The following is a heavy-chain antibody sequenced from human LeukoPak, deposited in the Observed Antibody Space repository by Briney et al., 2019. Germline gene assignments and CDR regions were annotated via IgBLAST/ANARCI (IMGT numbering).Heavy chain of an antibody. D-gene: IGHD3-9*01. Sequence: PGGSLRLSCAASGFTFDDYAMHWVRQAPGKGLEWVSGISWNSGSIGYADSVKGRFTISRDNAKNSLYLQMNSLRAEDTALYYCAKGERGYGILLDWFDPWGQGTLVTVSS. CDR2: ISWNSGSI. CDR1: GFTFDDYA. V-gene: IGHV3-9*01. CDR3: AKGERGYGILLDWFDP. J-gene: IGHJ5*02.